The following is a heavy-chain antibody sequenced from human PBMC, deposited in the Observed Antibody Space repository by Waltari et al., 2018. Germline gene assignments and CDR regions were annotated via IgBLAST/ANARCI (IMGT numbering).Heavy chain of an antibody. Sequence: EVQLVASGGGLVKPGGSLTLSFAASGFTFSTYRMHWARRAPGNGLEWVSSISSSSSYIYDADSVKGRFTISRDNAKNSLYLQMNSLRAEDTAVYYCARDQGGDGYNPDYWGQGTLVTVSS. CDR1: GFTFSTYR. CDR2: ISSSSSYI. J-gene: IGHJ4*02. CDR3: ARDQGGDGYNPDY. V-gene: IGHV3-21*01. D-gene: IGHD3-16*01.